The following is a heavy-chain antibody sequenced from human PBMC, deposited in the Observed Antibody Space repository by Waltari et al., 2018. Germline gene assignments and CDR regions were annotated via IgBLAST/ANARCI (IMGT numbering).Heavy chain of an antibody. CDR3: AKPYRDSYSSGWYEDPEYFDY. CDR2: ISSSSTI. V-gene: IGHV3-11*04. Sequence: QVQLQQWGAGLLKPSETLSLTCAVYGGSFSGYYWSWVRQAPGKGLEWVSYISSSSTIYYADSVKGRFTISRDNAKNSLYLQMNSLRAEDTAMYYCAKPYRDSYSSGWYEDPEYFDYWGQGTLVTVSS. J-gene: IGHJ4*02. D-gene: IGHD6-19*01. CDR1: GGSFSGYY.